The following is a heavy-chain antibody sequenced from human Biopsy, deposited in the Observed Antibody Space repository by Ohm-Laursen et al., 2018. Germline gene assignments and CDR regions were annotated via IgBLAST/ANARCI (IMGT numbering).Heavy chain of an antibody. CDR3: TRAGGGKIYGL. Sequence: TLSLTCTVSGVSMNTGTSYWTWIRQNPATGLEWIGSVHKSGNTLYNPSLKSRLSISVDTSRNQFSLKLTSVTAADTALYYCTRAGGGKIYGLWGQGTLVTVSS. CDR1: GVSMNTGTSY. V-gene: IGHV4-31*03. D-gene: IGHD3-16*01. CDR2: VHKSGNT. J-gene: IGHJ4*02.